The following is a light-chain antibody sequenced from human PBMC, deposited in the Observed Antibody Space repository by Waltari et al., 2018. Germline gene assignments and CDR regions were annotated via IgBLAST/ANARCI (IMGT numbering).Light chain of an antibody. CDR2: DAS. J-gene: IGKJ3*01. CDR3: QQYDDPHFT. V-gene: IGKV1-33*01. CDR1: QDIGNY. Sequence: DIQMTQSPSSLSASIGDRVTITCQASQDIGNYLNWYQQKPGKAPSLLIWDASNLEPGVPSRFRGSGSGTDFTFTINSLQSEDIATYYCQQYDDPHFTFGPGTKVDLK.